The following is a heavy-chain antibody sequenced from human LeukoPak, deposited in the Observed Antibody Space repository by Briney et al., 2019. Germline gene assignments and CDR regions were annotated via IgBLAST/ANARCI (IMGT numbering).Heavy chain of an antibody. V-gene: IGHV3-23*01. Sequence: GGSLRLSCAASGFTFSSYAMSWARQAPGRGLEWVSSLNGGGGTTYYAESVKGRFTISRDNSKNTLHLQMNSLRVEDTAVYYCTKSPLYGTVMPLGWFDPWGQGTQVTVSS. CDR3: TKSPLYGTVMPLGWFDP. CDR1: GFTFSSYA. D-gene: IGHD3-16*01. CDR2: LNGGGGTT. J-gene: IGHJ5*02.